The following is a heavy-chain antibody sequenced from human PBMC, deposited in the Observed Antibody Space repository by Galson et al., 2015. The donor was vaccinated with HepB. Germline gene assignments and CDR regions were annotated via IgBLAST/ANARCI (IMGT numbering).Heavy chain of an antibody. V-gene: IGHV1-58*02. J-gene: IGHJ4*02. CDR2: NVVGSGNT. Sequence: SVKVSCKASGFTFTSSAMQWVRQARGQRLEWIGWNVVGSGNTNYAQNFQERVTITRDMSTSTAYMELSSLRSEDTAVYYCAAQSGGSYYGAYYFDYWGQGTLVTVSS. CDR1: GFTFTSSA. D-gene: IGHD1-26*01. CDR3: AAQSGGSYYGAYYFDY.